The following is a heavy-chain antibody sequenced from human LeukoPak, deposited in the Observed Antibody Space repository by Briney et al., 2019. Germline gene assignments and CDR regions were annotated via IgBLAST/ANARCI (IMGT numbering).Heavy chain of an antibody. Sequence: SQTLSLTCAISGDSVSSNRAAWNWIRQSPSRGLEWLGRTYYRSKWYNDYAISVKSRININPDTSKNQFSLQLSSVTPEDTAVYFCARDRCTTTSCSAFDPWGQGTLVTVSS. J-gene: IGHJ5*02. CDR1: GDSVSSNRAA. CDR2: TYYRSKWYN. CDR3: ARDRCTTTSCSAFDP. V-gene: IGHV6-1*01. D-gene: IGHD2-2*01.